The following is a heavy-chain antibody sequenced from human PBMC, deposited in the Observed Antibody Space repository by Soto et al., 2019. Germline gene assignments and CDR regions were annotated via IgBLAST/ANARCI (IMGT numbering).Heavy chain of an antibody. Sequence: GGSLRLSCAASGFTVSSNYMSWVRQAPGKGLEWVSVIYSGGSTYYADSVKGRFTISRDNSKNTLYLQMNSLRAEDTAVYYCARDLVFYGRDVWGKGTTVTVSS. D-gene: IGHD2-2*01. V-gene: IGHV3-53*01. J-gene: IGHJ6*04. CDR1: GFTVSSNY. CDR2: IYSGGST. CDR3: ARDLVFYGRDV.